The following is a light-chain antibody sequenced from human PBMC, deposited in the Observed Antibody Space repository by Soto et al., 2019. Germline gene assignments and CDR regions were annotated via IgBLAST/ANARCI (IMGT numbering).Light chain of an antibody. Sequence: DIKITQSPSTLSASEGDRVTFTCRASQGISTYLNWYQQKPGKAPKLLIYAASSLQSGVPSRFSGSGSGTDFTLTISSLRPEDFATYYCQHRVTFGQGTRLEIK. J-gene: IGKJ5*01. CDR1: QGISTY. CDR2: AAS. V-gene: IGKV1-39*01. CDR3: QHRVT.